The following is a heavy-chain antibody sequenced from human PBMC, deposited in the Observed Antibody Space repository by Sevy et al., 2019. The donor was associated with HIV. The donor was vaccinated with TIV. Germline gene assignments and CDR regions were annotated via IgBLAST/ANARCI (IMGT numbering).Heavy chain of an antibody. Sequence: SETLSLTCAVYGGSFSGYYWSWIRQPPGKGLEWIGEINHSGSTNYNTSLKSRVTISVDTSKNQFSPKLSSVTAADTAVYYCARAKQLVRSGVSLLTDVWGQGTTVTVSS. CDR2: INHSGST. CDR3: ARAKQLVRSGVSLLTDV. D-gene: IGHD6-13*01. V-gene: IGHV4-34*01. J-gene: IGHJ6*02. CDR1: GGSFSGYY.